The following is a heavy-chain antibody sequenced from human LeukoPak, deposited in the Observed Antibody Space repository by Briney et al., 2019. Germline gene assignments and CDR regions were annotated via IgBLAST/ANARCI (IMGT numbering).Heavy chain of an antibody. CDR1: GFTFSSCG. CDR3: AKDGSGYDYLDY. Sequence: GGSLRLSCAASGFTFSSCGMHWVRQAPGKGLEWVAVISYDGSNKYYADSVKGRFTISRDNSKNTLYLQMNSLRAEDTAVYYCAKDGSGYDYLDYWGQGTLVTVSS. V-gene: IGHV3-30*18. J-gene: IGHJ4*02. CDR2: ISYDGSNK. D-gene: IGHD5-12*01.